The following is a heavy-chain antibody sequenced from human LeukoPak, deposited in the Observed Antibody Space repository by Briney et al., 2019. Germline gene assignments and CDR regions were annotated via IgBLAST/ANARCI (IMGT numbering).Heavy chain of an antibody. J-gene: IGHJ4*02. Sequence: GVSLSLSCAASRFTFSSYGMSWVRQAPGRGLEWVANIKKGGGKKDYVDSVTGRFTISRDNAKNSLFLQMNSLRDEDTAVYYCATNSDYRLDYWGQGTLVTVSS. CDR1: RFTFSSYG. CDR2: IKKGGGKK. V-gene: IGHV3-7*03. CDR3: ATNSDYRLDY. D-gene: IGHD3-22*01.